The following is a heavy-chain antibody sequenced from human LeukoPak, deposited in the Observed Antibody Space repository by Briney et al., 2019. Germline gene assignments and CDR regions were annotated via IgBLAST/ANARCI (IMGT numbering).Heavy chain of an antibody. J-gene: IGHJ4*02. V-gene: IGHV4-34*01. CDR2: INHSGST. CDR3: ARGRGRN. CDR1: GGSFSGYY. Sequence: SETLFLTCVVYGGSFSGYYWSWIRQPPGKGLEWIGEINHSGSTNYNPSLKSRVTISVDTSKNQFPLKLSSVTAADTAVYYCARGRGRNWGQGTLVTVSS.